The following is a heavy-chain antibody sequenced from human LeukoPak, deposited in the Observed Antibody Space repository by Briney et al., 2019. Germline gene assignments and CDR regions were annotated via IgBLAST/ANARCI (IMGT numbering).Heavy chain of an antibody. CDR1: GSSFTSYW. D-gene: IGHD6-13*01. CDR3: ASEIAAAGKGFDY. CDR2: IDPSDSYT. Sequence: GASLKISCKASGSSFTSYWISWGRQMPGEGLEWMGRIDPSDSYTNYSPSFQSHVTISADKSISTAYLQWSSLKASDTAMYYCASEIAAAGKGFDYWGQGTLVTVSS. V-gene: IGHV5-10-1*01. J-gene: IGHJ4*02.